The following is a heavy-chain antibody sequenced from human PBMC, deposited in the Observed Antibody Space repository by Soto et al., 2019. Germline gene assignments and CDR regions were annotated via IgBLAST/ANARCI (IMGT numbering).Heavy chain of an antibody. CDR1: GYSFTSYW. CDR2: IYPGDSDT. Sequence: RGESLKISWKVSGYSFTSYWIGWVRQRPGKGLEWMGIIYPGDSDTRYSPSFQGQVTISADKSISTAYLQWSSLKASDTAMYYCARTYYDFWSGYPISYYYYYGMDVWGQGTTVTVSS. D-gene: IGHD3-3*01. J-gene: IGHJ6*02. CDR3: ARTYYDFWSGYPISYYYYYGMDV. V-gene: IGHV5-51*01.